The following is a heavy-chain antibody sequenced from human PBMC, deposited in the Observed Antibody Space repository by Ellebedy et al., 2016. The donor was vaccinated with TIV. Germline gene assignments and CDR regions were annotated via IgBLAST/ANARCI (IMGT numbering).Heavy chain of an antibody. CDR1: GGIFSSYS. CDR2: IIPILDIT. V-gene: IGHV1-69*04. D-gene: IGHD2-2*01. J-gene: IGHJ6*02. Sequence: AASVKVSCKASGGIFSSYSINWVRQAPGQGLEWMGRIIPILDITNYAQNFQGRVTITADKSTSTAYMELSSLRSEDTAVYYCATDGPGDPHAKPYYHYYGMDVWGQGTTVTVSS. CDR3: ATDGPGDPHAKPYYHYYGMDV.